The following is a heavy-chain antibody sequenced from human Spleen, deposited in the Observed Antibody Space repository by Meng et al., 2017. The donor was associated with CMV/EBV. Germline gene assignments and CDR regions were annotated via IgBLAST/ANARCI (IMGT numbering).Heavy chain of an antibody. CDR2: IYYSGST. V-gene: IGHV4-39*07. CDR3: ARGAGTILSPMDV. CDR1: GGSISSSSYY. D-gene: IGHD3-3*01. J-gene: IGHJ6*02. Sequence: SETLSLTCTVSGGSISSSSYYWGWIRQPPGKGLEWIGSIYYSGSTYYNLSLKSRVTISVDTSKNKFSLKLSSGTAADTAVYYCARGAGTILSPMDVWGQGTTVTVFS.